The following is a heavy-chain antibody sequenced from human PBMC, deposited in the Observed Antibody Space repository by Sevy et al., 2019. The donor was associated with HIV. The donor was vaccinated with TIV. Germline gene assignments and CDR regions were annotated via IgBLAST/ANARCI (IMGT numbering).Heavy chain of an antibody. V-gene: IGHV3-74*01. J-gene: IGHJ6*02. CDR1: GFTFSSYW. CDR3: ARDHLSAAPLGWLRLGYYYYYGMDV. Sequence: GGSLRLSCAASGFTFSSYWMHWVRQAPGKGLVWVSRINSDGSSTSYADSVKGRFTISRDNAKNTLYLQMNSLRAEDTAVYYCARDHLSAAPLGWLRLGYYYYYGMDVWGQGTTVTVSS. D-gene: IGHD5-12*01. CDR2: INSDGSST.